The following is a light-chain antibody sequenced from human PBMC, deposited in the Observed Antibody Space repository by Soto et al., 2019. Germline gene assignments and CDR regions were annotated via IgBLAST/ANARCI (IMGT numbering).Light chain of an antibody. CDR2: DVS. CDR1: SNDVGGYDY. V-gene: IGLV2-11*01. Sequence: QSALTQPRSVSGSPGESVTISCTGTSNDVGGYDYVSWYQQHPGKAPKLIIYDVSKRPSGVPDRFSGSKSGNTASLTISGLQAEDEADYYCCYYAGTYSYVFGTGTKVPVL. CDR3: CYYAGTYSYV. J-gene: IGLJ1*01.